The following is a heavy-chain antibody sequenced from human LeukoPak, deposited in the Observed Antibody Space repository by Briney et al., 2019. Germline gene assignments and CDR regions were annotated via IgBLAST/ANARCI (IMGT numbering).Heavy chain of an antibody. CDR3: ARSNRPWLLYSSSSWAYYFDY. V-gene: IGHV1-3*01. Sequence: GASVKVSCTASGYTFTSYAMHWVRQAPGQRLEWMGWINAGNGNTKYSQKFQGRVTITRDTSASTAYMELSSLRSEDTAVYYCARSNRPWLLYSSSSWAYYFDYWGQGTLVTVSS. D-gene: IGHD6-6*01. CDR2: INAGNGNT. J-gene: IGHJ4*02. CDR1: GYTFTSYA.